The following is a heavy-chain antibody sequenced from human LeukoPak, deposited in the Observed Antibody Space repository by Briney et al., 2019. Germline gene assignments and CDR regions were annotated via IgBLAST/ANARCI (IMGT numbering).Heavy chain of an antibody. V-gene: IGHV3-21*01. Sequence: GGSLRLSCAASGFTFSSYSMNWVRQAPGKGLEWVSSISSSSSYIYYADSVKGRFTISRDNAKNSLYLQMNSLRAEDTAVYYCARKGYSSSGVVRLFDYWGQGTLVTVSS. CDR3: ARKGYSSSGVVRLFDY. CDR2: ISSSSSYI. J-gene: IGHJ4*02. D-gene: IGHD6-13*01. CDR1: GFTFSSYS.